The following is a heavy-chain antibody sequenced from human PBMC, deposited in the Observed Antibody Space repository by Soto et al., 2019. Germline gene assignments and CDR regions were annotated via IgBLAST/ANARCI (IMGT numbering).Heavy chain of an antibody. CDR3: GGYYNFWSG. D-gene: IGHD3-3*01. CDR1: GYSFARNS. CDR2: IYPRDSQT. V-gene: IGHV5-51*01. J-gene: IGHJ4*02. Sequence: EVQLVQSGTEVKKPGESLKISCEGPGYSFARNSIAWVRQMPGEGLEWMGSIYPRDSQTKYSPSFQGQVTISVDKSTNTAYLHWSSLKASDTAMYYCGGYYNFWSGWGQGTLVIVSS.